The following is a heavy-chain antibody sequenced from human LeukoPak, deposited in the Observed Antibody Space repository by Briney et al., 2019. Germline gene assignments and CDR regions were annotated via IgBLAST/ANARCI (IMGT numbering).Heavy chain of an antibody. CDR2: INQSGST. J-gene: IGHJ4*02. D-gene: IGHD5-12*01. CDR3: ARGGEWWLRRPVDY. V-gene: IGHV4-34*01. CDR1: GGSFSDYY. Sequence: SETLSLTCAVYGGSFSDYYWSWIRQPPGKGLEWIGEINQSGSTNYNPSLKSRVTISVATSRNQFSLKLSSVTAADTAVYYCARGGEWWLRRPVDYWGQGTLVTVSS.